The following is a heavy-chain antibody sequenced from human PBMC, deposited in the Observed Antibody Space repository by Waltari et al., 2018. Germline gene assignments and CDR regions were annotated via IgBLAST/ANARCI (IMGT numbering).Heavy chain of an antibody. J-gene: IGHJ3*02. D-gene: IGHD2-2*01. CDR1: GFTFSSYS. CDR3: ARVCSSTSCYRDAFDI. Sequence: EVQLVESGGGLVKPGGSLRLSCAASGFTFSSYSMNWVRQAPGKGLEWVSSISSSSSYIYNADSGKGRLTISRDNAKNSLYMQMNSLRAEDTAVYYCARVCSSTSCYRDAFDIWGQGTMVTVSS. V-gene: IGHV3-21*01. CDR2: ISSSSSYI.